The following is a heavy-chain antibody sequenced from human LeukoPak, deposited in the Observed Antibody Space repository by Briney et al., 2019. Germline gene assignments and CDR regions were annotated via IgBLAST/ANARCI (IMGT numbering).Heavy chain of an antibody. V-gene: IGHV3-30*03. CDR1: GFTFSYYA. CDR2: ISHDGSET. Sequence: GGSLRLYCVVSGFTFSYYAMHWVRQAPGKGLECVAVISHDGSETYYADSVKGRFTISRDNSKNTLYLQMNSLRAEDTAVYSCARQLKGGHGDSPVGYWGQGTLVTVSS. J-gene: IGHJ4*01. D-gene: IGHD4-17*01. CDR3: ARQLKGGHGDSPVGY.